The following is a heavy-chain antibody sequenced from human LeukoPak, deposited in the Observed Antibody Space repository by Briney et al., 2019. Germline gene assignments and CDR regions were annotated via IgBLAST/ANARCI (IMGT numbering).Heavy chain of an antibody. CDR1: GGSISSGSYY. Sequence: SQTLSLTCTVSGGSISSGSYYWSWIRQPAGKGLEWIGRIYTSGSTNYNPSLKSRVTISVDTSKNQFSLKLSSVTAADTAVYYCARHVATVTTSAPFDYWGQGTLVTVSS. J-gene: IGHJ4*02. D-gene: IGHD4-11*01. CDR3: ARHVATVTTSAPFDY. V-gene: IGHV4-61*02. CDR2: IYTSGST.